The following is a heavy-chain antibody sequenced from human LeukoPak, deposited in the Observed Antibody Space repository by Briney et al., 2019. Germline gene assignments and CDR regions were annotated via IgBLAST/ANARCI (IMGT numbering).Heavy chain of an antibody. CDR2: ISSSGSTI. V-gene: IGHV3-48*03. CDR3: ARKTSALGGAFDS. Sequence: RPGGSLRLSCAASGFTFSSYEMNWVRQAPGKGLEWVSYISSSGSTIYYADSVKGRFTISRDNAKNSLYLQMNSLRAEDTAVYFCARKTSALGGAFDSWGQGTMVTVSS. CDR1: GFTFSSYE. J-gene: IGHJ3*02.